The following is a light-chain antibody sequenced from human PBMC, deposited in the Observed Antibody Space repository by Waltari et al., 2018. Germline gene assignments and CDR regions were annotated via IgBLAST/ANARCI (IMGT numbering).Light chain of an antibody. J-gene: IGKJ4*01. CDR3: QQSYSTPPLT. CDR1: QSISKA. Sequence: DIQLTQSPSSLSAAVGDRVTITCRASQSISKALNWYQPKPGRAPKALIFDASSLQSGVPARFTGRGSGTDFTLTISSLQPEDFATYYCQQSYSTPPLTFGGGTKVEIK. CDR2: DAS. V-gene: IGKV1-39*01.